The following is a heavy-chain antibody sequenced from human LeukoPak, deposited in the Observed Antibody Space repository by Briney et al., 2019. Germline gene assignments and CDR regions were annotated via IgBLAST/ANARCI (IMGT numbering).Heavy chain of an antibody. Sequence: SVKVSCKASGGTFSSYAISWVRQAPGQGLEWMGGIIPIFGTANYAQKFQGRVTITTDESTSTAYMELSSLRSEDTAVYYCARPGNYYDSSGYYYGAFDIWGQGTMVTVSS. J-gene: IGHJ3*02. D-gene: IGHD3-22*01. V-gene: IGHV1-69*05. CDR3: ARPGNYYDSSGYYYGAFDI. CDR1: GGTFSSYA. CDR2: IIPIFGTA.